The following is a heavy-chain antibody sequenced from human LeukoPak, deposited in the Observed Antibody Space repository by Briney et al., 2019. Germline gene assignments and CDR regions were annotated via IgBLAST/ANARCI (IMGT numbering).Heavy chain of an antibody. V-gene: IGHV4-59*01. CDR1: GGSISSYY. CDR3: ARAIRDGLIHWTWFDP. Sequence: SETLSLTCTVSGGSISSYYWSWIRQPPGKGLEWIGYIYYSGSTNYNPSLKSRVTISVDTSKNQFSLKLSSVTAADTAVYYCARAIRDGLIHWTWFDPWGQGTLVTVSS. J-gene: IGHJ5*02. D-gene: IGHD5-24*01. CDR2: IYYSGST.